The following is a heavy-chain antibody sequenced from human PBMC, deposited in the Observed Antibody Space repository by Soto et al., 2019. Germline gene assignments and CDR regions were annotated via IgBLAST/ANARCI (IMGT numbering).Heavy chain of an antibody. CDR3: ARRLASLESPHYFDY. J-gene: IGHJ4*02. CDR1: GFTFSSYA. Sequence: GSLRLSCAASGFTFSSYAMSWVRQAPGKGLEWVSAISGSGGSTYYADSVKGRFTISRDNSKNTLYLQMNSLRAEDTAVYYCARRLASLESPHYFDYWGQGTLVTVSS. D-gene: IGHD5-12*01. CDR2: ISGSGGST. V-gene: IGHV3-23*01.